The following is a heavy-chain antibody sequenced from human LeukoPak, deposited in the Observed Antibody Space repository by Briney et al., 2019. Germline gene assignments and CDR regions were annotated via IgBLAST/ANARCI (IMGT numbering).Heavy chain of an antibody. CDR3: ARGEEVPSALWLRSDS. Sequence: ASVKVSCKASGYTFSNYGITWVRQAPGQGLEWMGWISAQSGNINYAQRFQGRLTFTTDTFTSTGYMELRSLRADDTAVYYCARGEEVPSALWLRSDSWGQGTLVTVSS. V-gene: IGHV1-18*01. J-gene: IGHJ4*02. CDR2: ISAQSGNI. CDR1: GYTFSNYG. D-gene: IGHD2-2*01.